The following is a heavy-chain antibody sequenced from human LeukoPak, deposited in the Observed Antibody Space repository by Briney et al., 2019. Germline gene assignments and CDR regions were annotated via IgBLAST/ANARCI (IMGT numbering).Heavy chain of an antibody. CDR3: ARAEDH. CDR1: GFNFAAYS. J-gene: IGHJ4*02. Sequence: GGSLRLSCAASGFNFAAYSMTWVRQVPGKGLEWVSCINAAGRHEFYAESVKGRFTISRDNAKNTLFLQMNSLRAEDTGVYFCARAEDHWGQGTLVTVSS. CDR2: INAAGRHE. V-gene: IGHV3-21*01.